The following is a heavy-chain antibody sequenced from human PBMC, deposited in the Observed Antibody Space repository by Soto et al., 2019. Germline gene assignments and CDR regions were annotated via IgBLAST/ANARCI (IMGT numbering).Heavy chain of an antibody. CDR1: GYTFTSYG. CDR2: ISAYNGNT. V-gene: IGHV1-18*01. D-gene: IGHD6-19*01. CDR3: AREPPPPLLGVAGREPFDY. Sequence: ASVKVSCKASGYTFTSYGISWVRQAPGQGLEWMGWISAYNGNTNYAQKLQGRVTMTTDTSTSTAYMELRSLRSDDTAVYYCAREPPPPLLGVAGREPFDYWGQGTLVTVSS. J-gene: IGHJ4*02.